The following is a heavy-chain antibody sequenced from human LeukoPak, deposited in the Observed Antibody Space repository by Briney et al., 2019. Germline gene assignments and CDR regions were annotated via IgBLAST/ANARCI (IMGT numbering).Heavy chain of an antibody. D-gene: IGHD3-16*01. Sequence: ASVKVSCKASGYTFTGYYMHWVRQAPGQGLEWMGWINPNSGGTNYAQKFQGRVTMTRDTSISTAYMELSRLRSDDTAVYYCATTHSRGSYFDYWGQGTLVTVSS. J-gene: IGHJ4*02. V-gene: IGHV1-2*02. CDR2: INPNSGGT. CDR1: GYTFTGYY. CDR3: ATTHSRGSYFDY.